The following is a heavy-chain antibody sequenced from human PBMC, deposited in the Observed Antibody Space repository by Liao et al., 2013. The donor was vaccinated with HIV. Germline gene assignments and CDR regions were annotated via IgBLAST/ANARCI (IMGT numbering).Heavy chain of an antibody. Sequence: QVQLQESGPGLVKPSETLSLTCTVSGGSISSYYWSWIRQPPGKGLEWIGYIYYSGSTNYNPSLKSRVTISVDTSKNQFSLKLSSVTAADTAVYYCARDAYCGGDCYAFDIWGQGTMVTVSS. D-gene: IGHD2-21*01. V-gene: IGHV4-59*01. CDR1: GGSISSYY. J-gene: IGHJ3*02. CDR3: ARDAYCGGDCYAFDI. CDR2: IYYSGST.